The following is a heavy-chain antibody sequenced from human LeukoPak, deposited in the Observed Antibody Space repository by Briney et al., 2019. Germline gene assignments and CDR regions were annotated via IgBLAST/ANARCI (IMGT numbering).Heavy chain of an antibody. D-gene: IGHD6-13*01. J-gene: IGHJ3*01. Sequence: RSETLSLTCTLSGGSIRSSSYYWGWIRQPPGKGLEWIGCIYYSGNTSYNPSLQSPVSISVDTSKNQFSLKLSSVTAADTAVYYCARLFSSSWYRGAFDLWGQGTMVTVSS. V-gene: IGHV4-39*01. CDR3: ARLFSSSWYRGAFDL. CDR2: IYYSGNT. CDR1: GGSIRSSSYY.